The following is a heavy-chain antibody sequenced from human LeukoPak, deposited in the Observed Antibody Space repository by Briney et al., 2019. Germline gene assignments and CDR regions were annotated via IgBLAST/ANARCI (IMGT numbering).Heavy chain of an antibody. Sequence: GASVKVSCKASGGTFSSYAISWVRQAPGHGLEWMGRIIPILGIANYAQKFQGRVTITADKSTSTAYMELSSLRSEDTAVYYCARDFIVVVAATGGWFDPWGQGTLVTVSS. V-gene: IGHV1-69*04. CDR2: IIPILGIA. D-gene: IGHD2-15*01. CDR1: GGTFSSYA. CDR3: ARDFIVVVAATGGWFDP. J-gene: IGHJ5*02.